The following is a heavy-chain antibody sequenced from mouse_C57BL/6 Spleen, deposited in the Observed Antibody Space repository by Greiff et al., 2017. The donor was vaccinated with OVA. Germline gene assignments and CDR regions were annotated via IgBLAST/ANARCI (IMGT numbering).Heavy chain of an antibody. CDR2: INPSNGGT. J-gene: IGHJ3*01. Sequence: VQGVESGTELVKPGASVKLSCKASGYTFTSYWMHWVKQRPGQGLEWIGNINPSNGGTNYNEKFKSKATLTVDKSSSTAYMQLSSLTSEDSAVYYCARSLYDYDSGFAYWGQGTLVTVSA. CDR1: GYTFTSYW. V-gene: IGHV1-53*01. D-gene: IGHD2-4*01. CDR3: ARSLYDYDSGFAY.